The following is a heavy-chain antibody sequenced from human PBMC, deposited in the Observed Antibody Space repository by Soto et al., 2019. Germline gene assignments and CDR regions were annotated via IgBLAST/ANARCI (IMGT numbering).Heavy chain of an antibody. V-gene: IGHV1-18*01. J-gene: IGHJ4*02. D-gene: IGHD3-16*01. Sequence: QVQLVQSGAEVKKPGASVKVSCKASGYTFTSYGISWVRQAPGQGLEWMGWISAYNGNTNYAQKLQGRVTMTTDTSTSTAYMELRSLRAHNAAVYCCEWGSNDIDYWGQGILVPVAS. CDR3: EWGSNDIDY. CDR2: ISAYNGNT. CDR1: GYTFTSYG.